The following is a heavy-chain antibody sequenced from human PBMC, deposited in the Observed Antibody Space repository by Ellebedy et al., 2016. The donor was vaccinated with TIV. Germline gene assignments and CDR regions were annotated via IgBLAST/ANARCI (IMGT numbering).Heavy chain of an antibody. CDR1: GFTFRSYG. V-gene: IGHV3-23*01. Sequence: GGSLRLXXAASGFTFRSYGMSWVRQAPGKGLEWVSAISGNGVNTYYADSVRGRFTISRDNSKNTLYLQMNGLRGEDTAVYYCVKHPPEAYCGGDCSLNWFDPWGQGTLVTVSS. CDR3: VKHPPEAYCGGDCSLNWFDP. D-gene: IGHD2-21*01. CDR2: ISGNGVNT. J-gene: IGHJ5*02.